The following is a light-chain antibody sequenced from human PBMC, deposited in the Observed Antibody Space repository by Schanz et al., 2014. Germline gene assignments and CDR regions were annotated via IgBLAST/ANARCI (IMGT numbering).Light chain of an antibody. Sequence: EIVMTQSPATLSVSPGEGATLSCRASQSVSSNLAWYQHKPGQAPRLLIYGASSRATGIPDRFSGSGSGTDFTLTISRLAPEDFAVYYCQQYGTSPITFGQGTRLEI. CDR2: GAS. CDR1: QSVSSN. J-gene: IGKJ5*01. CDR3: QQYGTSPIT. V-gene: IGKV3-20*01.